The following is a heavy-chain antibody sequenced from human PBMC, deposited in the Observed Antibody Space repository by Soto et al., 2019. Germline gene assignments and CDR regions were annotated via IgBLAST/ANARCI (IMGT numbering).Heavy chain of an antibody. D-gene: IGHD3-10*01. V-gene: IGHV3-23*01. CDR2: ISGSGGST. Sequence: GGSLRLSCAASGFTFSSYAMSWVRQAPGKGLEWVSAISGSGGSTYYADSVKGRFTISRDNSKNTLYLQMNSLRAEDTAVYYCAKDPYHSVWFGELPTYYFDYWGQGTLVTVSS. CDR3: AKDPYHSVWFGELPTYYFDY. J-gene: IGHJ4*02. CDR1: GFTFSSYA.